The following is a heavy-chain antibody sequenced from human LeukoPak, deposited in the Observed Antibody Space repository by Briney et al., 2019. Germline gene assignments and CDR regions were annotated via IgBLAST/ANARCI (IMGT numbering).Heavy chain of an antibody. D-gene: IGHD3-22*01. CDR3: ARGPTMKMDV. CDR1: GFTFSSYS. J-gene: IGHJ6*04. Sequence: GGSLRLSCAASGFTFSSYSMNWVRQAPGKGLEWVSSINSRSSSICYADSVKGRFTISRDNAKSSLYLQMNSLRAEDTAVYYCARGPTMKMDVWGKGTTVTVSS. V-gene: IGHV3-21*01. CDR2: INSRSSSI.